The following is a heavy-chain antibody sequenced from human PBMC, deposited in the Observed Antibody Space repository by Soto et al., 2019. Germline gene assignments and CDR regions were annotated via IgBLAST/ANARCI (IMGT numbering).Heavy chain of an antibody. CDR1: GFTFSSYD. CDR3: AKDQSSGYYYFDY. J-gene: IGHJ4*02. CDR2: ISGSGGST. D-gene: IGHD6-19*01. Sequence: EVQLLESGGDLVQPGGSLRLSCAASGFTFSSYDMSWVRQAPGKGLEWVSTISGSGGSTYYADSVKGRFTISRDNSKNTLYLQMNSLSAEDTAVYYCAKDQSSGYYYFDYWGQGTLVTVSS. V-gene: IGHV3-23*01.